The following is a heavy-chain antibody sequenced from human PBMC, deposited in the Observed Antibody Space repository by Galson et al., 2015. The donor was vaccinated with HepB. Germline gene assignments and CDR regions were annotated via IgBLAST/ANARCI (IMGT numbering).Heavy chain of an antibody. V-gene: IGHV3-7*03. D-gene: IGHD6-6*01. J-gene: IGHJ6*03. CDR1: GFSFSSYW. Sequence: SLRLSCAASGFSFSSYWMSWVRQAPGKGLEWVATINQDGSEKYYVDSVKGRFTMSRDSAKNSLYLQMNSLRAEDTALYYCAKDSSIAARSFYYYYMDVWGKGTTVTVSS. CDR3: AKDSSIAARSFYYYYMDV. CDR2: INQDGSEK.